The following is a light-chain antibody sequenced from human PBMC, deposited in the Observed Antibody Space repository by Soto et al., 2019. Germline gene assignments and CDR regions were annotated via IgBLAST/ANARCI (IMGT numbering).Light chain of an antibody. V-gene: IGLV2-8*01. CDR2: EVS. J-gene: IGLJ3*02. CDR1: SSDIGGYNY. CDR3: NSYAGSNNWV. Sequence: QSALTQPPSASGSPGQSVTISCTGTSSDIGGYNYVSWYQQHPGKAPKLMISEVSKRPSGVPDRFSGSKSGNTASLTVSGLQAEDEAEYYCNSYAGSNNWVFGGGTKLTVL.